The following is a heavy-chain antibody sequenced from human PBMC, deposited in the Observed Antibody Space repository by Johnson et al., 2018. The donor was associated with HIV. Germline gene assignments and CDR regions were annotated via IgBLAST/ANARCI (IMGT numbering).Heavy chain of an antibody. V-gene: IGHV3-20*04. CDR2: LTWTGGIT. CDR3: ARDPGGAAVAGDAFDI. D-gene: IGHD6-13*01. Sequence: VQLVESGGGVVRPGGSLRLSCAASGFTFDDYGMRWVRQAPGKGLAWVSGLTWTGGITGYADSVKGRFTISRDNAKHSLYLQMNSLRAEDTALYYCARDPGGAAVAGDAFDIWGQGTMVTVSS. CDR1: GFTFDDYG. J-gene: IGHJ3*02.